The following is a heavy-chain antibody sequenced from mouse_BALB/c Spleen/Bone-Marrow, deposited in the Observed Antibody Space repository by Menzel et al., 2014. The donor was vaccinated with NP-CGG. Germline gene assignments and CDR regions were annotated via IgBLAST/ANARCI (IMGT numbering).Heavy chain of an antibody. CDR3: ARGVRQLGLPF. J-gene: IGHJ3*01. Sequence: EVNVVESGAELVKPGASVKLSCTSSGFNIRDTYMHWVKQRPEQGLEWIGKIDPAKDNTEYDPKFQGKATITADTPSNTAYLQLSSLTSEDTAVYYCARGVRQLGLPFWGQGTLVTVPA. CDR1: GFNIRDTY. CDR2: IDPAKDNT. V-gene: IGHV14-3*02. D-gene: IGHD3-2*01.